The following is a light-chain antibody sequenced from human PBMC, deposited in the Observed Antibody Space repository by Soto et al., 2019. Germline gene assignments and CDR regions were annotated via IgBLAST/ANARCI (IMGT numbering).Light chain of an antibody. CDR3: NSYTSSSTLYG. CDR1: SSDVGAYNY. V-gene: IGLV2-14*01. J-gene: IGLJ1*01. Sequence: QSALTQPASASGSPGQSVAISCTGTSSDVGAYNYVSWYQQLPGKAPKLLIYDVSHRPSWVSDRFSGSKSGNTASLTISGLQAEDEGDYYCNSYTSSSTLYGFGTGTKVTVL. CDR2: DVS.